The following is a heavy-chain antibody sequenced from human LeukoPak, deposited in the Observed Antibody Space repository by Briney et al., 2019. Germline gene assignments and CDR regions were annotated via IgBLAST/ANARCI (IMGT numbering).Heavy chain of an antibody. CDR2: ISDSGGST. V-gene: IGHV3-23*01. D-gene: IGHD3-22*01. Sequence: PGGSLRLSCAASGFTFSTYAMSWLRQAPGKGLEWVSAISDSGGSTYYADSVKGRFTISRDNSKNTLYLQMNSLRAEDTAVYYCAQNHFYYYDSSGYIDYWGQGTLVTVSS. CDR3: AQNHFYYYDSSGYIDY. J-gene: IGHJ4*02. CDR1: GFTFSTYA.